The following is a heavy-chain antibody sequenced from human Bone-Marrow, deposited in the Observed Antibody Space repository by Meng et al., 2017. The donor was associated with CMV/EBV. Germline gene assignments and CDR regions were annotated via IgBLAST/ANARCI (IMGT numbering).Heavy chain of an antibody. CDR1: GYTFTSYG. CDR2: ISAYTGNT. Sequence: ASVKVSCKASGYTFTSYGISWVRQAPGQGLEWMGWISAYTGNTNYAQKLQGRVTMTTDTSTSTAYMELRSLRSDDTAVYYCARDHRTTYYDFWSGGSGMDVWGQGTTVTVSS. J-gene: IGHJ6*02. CDR3: ARDHRTTYYDFWSGGSGMDV. D-gene: IGHD3-3*01. V-gene: IGHV1-18*01.